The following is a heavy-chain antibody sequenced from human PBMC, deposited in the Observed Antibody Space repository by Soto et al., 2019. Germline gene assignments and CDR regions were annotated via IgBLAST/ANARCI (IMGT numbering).Heavy chain of an antibody. CDR3: ARDSSSGYYYVGDY. Sequence: GGSLRLSCAASGFTFSSYGMHWVRQAPGKGLEWVAVIWYDGSNKYYADSVKGRFTISRDNSKNTLYLQMNSLRAEDTAVYYCARDSSSGYYYVGDYWGQGTLVTVSS. CDR1: GFTFSSYG. J-gene: IGHJ4*02. D-gene: IGHD3-22*01. V-gene: IGHV3-33*01. CDR2: IWYDGSNK.